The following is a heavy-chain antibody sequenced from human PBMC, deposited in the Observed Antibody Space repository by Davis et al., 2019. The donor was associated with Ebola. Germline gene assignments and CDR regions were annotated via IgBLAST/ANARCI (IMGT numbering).Heavy chain of an antibody. J-gene: IGHJ3*02. CDR3: AREVYYYDSSGYFLERDAFDI. V-gene: IGHV4-61*01. Sequence: SETLSLTCTVSGGSVSSGSYYWSWIRQPPGKGLEWIGYIYYSGSTNYNPSLKSRVTISVDTSKNQFSLKLSSVTAADTAVYYCAREVYYYDSSGYFLERDAFDIWGQGTMVTVSS. CDR1: GGSVSSGSYY. D-gene: IGHD3-22*01. CDR2: IYYSGST.